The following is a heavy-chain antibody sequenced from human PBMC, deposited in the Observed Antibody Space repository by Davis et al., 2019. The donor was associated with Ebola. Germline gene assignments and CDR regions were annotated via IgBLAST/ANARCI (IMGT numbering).Heavy chain of an antibody. D-gene: IGHD2-15*01. Sequence: PSETLSLTCAVYGGSFSGYYWSWIRQPPGKGLEWIGEINHSGSTNYNPSLKSRVTMSVDTSKNQFSLKLSSVTAADTAVYYCARDWPSGGYYGMDVWGQGTTVTVSS. CDR3: ARDWPSGGYYGMDV. V-gene: IGHV4-34*01. CDR2: INHSGST. CDR1: GGSFSGYY. J-gene: IGHJ6*02.